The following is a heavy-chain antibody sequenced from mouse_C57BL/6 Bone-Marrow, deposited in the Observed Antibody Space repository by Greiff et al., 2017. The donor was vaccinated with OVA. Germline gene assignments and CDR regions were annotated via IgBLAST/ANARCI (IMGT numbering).Heavy chain of an antibody. V-gene: IGHV14-4*01. J-gene: IGHJ2*01. Sequence: VQLQQSGAELVRPGASVKLSCTASGFNIKDDYMHWVKERPEQGLEWIGWIDPENGDTEYASKFQGKATITADTSSKTVYLHLSSLTSEDTAVYYCTTYRYWGQGTTLTGSS. CDR2: IDPENGDT. CDR3: TTYRY. CDR1: GFNIKDDY.